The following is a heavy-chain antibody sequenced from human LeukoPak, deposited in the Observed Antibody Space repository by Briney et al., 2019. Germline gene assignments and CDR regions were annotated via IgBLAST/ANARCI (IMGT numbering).Heavy chain of an antibody. CDR1: GYTFTSYG. D-gene: IGHD3-9*01. Sequence: ASVKVSCKASGYTFTSYGINWVRQAPGQGLEWMGWIRVYNGNTNYAQKLQGRVTMTTDTSTSTAYMKLRSLRSDDTAVYYCARDRNFLYDILTGYGNWFDPWGQGTLVTVSS. J-gene: IGHJ5*02. CDR3: ARDRNFLYDILTGYGNWFDP. V-gene: IGHV1-18*01. CDR2: IRVYNGNT.